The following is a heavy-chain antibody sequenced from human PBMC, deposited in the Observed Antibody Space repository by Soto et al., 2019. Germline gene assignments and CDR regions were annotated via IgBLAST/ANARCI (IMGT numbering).Heavy chain of an antibody. CDR3: ARAMDSNYAGMDV. CDR2: IWYDGSSQ. J-gene: IGHJ6*02. D-gene: IGHD4-4*01. Sequence: QVNLVQSGGGLVQPGRSLRLSCEASGFTFRNSGMEWIRQAPGKGLEWVARIWYDGSSQYYADSVKGRFTISRDNSKNTLYMEMNSVRVEDTAVYYCARAMDSNYAGMDVWGQGNTVIVSS. V-gene: IGHV3-33*01. CDR1: GFTFRNSG.